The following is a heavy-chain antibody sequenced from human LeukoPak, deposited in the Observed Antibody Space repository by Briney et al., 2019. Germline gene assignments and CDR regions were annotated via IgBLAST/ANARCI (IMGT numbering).Heavy chain of an antibody. CDR2: IYYSGST. Sequence: PSETLSLTCTVSGGSISSSSYYWGWIRQPPGKGLEWIGSIYYSGSTYYNPSLKSRVTISVDTSKNQFSLKLSSVTAADTAVYYCASIKYGWPYYYYMDVWGKGTTVTVSS. J-gene: IGHJ6*03. V-gene: IGHV4-39*07. CDR3: ASIKYGWPYYYYMDV. D-gene: IGHD6-19*01. CDR1: GGSISSSSYY.